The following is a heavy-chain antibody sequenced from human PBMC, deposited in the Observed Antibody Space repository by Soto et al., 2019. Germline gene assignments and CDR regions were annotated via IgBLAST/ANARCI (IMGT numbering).Heavy chain of an antibody. V-gene: IGHV3-53*01. CDR1: GFTVSGKKY. CDR3: ATWHLQEHAYDI. Sequence: DVQLVASGGGLIQPGESLRLSCAAFGFTVSGKKYVAWVRQAPGKGLEWLSAFYDLDGTYYADSVKGRFTTSSDSSRTTVYLQMNSLRPDDTAVYSCATWHLQEHAYDIWGQGTTVIVSS. CDR2: FYDLDGT. J-gene: IGHJ3*02. D-gene: IGHD1-1*01.